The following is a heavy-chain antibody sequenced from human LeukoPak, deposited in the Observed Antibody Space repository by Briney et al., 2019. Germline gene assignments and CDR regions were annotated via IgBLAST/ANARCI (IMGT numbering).Heavy chain of an antibody. CDR2: ISSSGSTI. Sequence: GGSLRLSCAASGFTFSDYYMSWIRQAPGKGLEWVSYISSSGSTIYYADPVKGRFTISRDNAKNSLYLQMNSLRAEDTAVYYCAGTSIAAPKAYWGQGTLVTVSS. J-gene: IGHJ4*02. V-gene: IGHV3-11*01. D-gene: IGHD6-6*01. CDR3: AGTSIAAPKAY. CDR1: GFTFSDYY.